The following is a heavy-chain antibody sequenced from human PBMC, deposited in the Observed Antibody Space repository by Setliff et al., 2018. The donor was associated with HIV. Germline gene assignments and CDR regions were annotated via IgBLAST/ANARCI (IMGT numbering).Heavy chain of an antibody. Sequence: LSLNCTVSGGSISSYYWNWIRQPPEKGREWIGNMFYSGSTNYNPSLKCRVTMSADTSNNQCTLKLSSVTAADTAVYHCARSYCSSTSCSYYFDYWGQGTLVTVSS. CDR3: ARSYCSSTSCSYYFDY. V-gene: IGHV4-59*01. J-gene: IGHJ4*02. CDR1: GGSISSYY. D-gene: IGHD2-2*01. CDR2: MFYSGST.